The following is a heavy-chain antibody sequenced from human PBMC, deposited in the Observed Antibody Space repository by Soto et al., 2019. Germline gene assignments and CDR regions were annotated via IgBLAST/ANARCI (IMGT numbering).Heavy chain of an antibody. J-gene: IGHJ4*02. CDR2: ISGSGGST. D-gene: IGHD6-25*01. CDR3: AKDLWSSGVGGGFDC. CDR1: EFTFSSYA. V-gene: IGHV3-23*01. Sequence: GGSLRLSCAASEFTFSSYAMGWVRQAPGKGLEWVSGISGSGGSTFYADSVKGRFTISRDNSKNTLYLQMNTLGAEDTAVYYFAKDLWSSGVGGGFDCWGQGTLVTVSS.